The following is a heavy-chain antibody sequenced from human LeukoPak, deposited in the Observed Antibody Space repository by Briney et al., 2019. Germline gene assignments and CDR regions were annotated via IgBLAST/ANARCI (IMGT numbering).Heavy chain of an antibody. CDR1: GFTFSSYG. J-gene: IGHJ4*02. D-gene: IGHD5-18*01. V-gene: IGHV3-21*01. CDR3: ARDTAMVPILDY. CDR2: ISSSSSYI. Sequence: GRSLRLSCAASGFTFSSYGMHWVRQAPGKGLEWVSSISSSSSYIYYADSVKGRFTISRDNAKNSLYLQMNSLRAEDTAVYYCARDTAMVPILDYWGQGTLVTVSS.